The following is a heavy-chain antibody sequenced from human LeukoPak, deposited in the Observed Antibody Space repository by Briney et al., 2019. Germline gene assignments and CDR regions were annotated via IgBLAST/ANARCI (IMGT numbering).Heavy chain of an antibody. Sequence: GRSLRLSCAASGFTFSSYGMHWVRQAPGKGLEWVAVIWYDGSNKYYADSVKGRFTISRDNSKNTLYLQINSLRAEDTAVYYCATAGYSSGWYPDYWGQGTLVTVSS. CDR2: IWYDGSNK. J-gene: IGHJ4*02. CDR3: ATAGYSSGWYPDY. V-gene: IGHV3-33*01. CDR1: GFTFSSYG. D-gene: IGHD6-19*01.